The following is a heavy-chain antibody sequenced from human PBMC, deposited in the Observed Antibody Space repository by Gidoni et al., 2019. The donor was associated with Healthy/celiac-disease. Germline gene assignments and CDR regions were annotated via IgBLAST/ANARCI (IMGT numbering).Heavy chain of an antibody. CDR2: IRSKAYGGTT. CDR1: GFTFGDYA. Sequence: EVQLVESGGGLVQPGRSLRLSCTASGFTFGDYAMSWFRQAPGKGLEWVGFIRSKAYGGTTEYAASVKGRFTISRDDSKSIAYLQMNSLKTEDTAVYYCTRDYWHEWFGEPHDYWGQGTLVTVSS. V-gene: IGHV3-49*03. CDR3: TRDYWHEWFGEPHDY. D-gene: IGHD3-10*01. J-gene: IGHJ4*02.